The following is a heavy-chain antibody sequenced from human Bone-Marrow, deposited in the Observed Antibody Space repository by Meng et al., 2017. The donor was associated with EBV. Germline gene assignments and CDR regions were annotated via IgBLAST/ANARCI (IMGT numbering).Heavy chain of an antibody. V-gene: IGHV4-34*01. D-gene: IGHD3-10*01. J-gene: IGHJ4*02. CDR3: ARGGMSHYYGSASHDY. Sequence: QEQRPHWSVGVLQPSVSLSLTCVCDDVSFRDYSWGWIRQPPGKGLEWIGEINHSGGTNYSPSLESRVTISVDTSKNQLSLKLISVTAADTAVYYCARGGMSHYYGSASHDYWGQGTLVTVSS. CDR2: INHSGGT. CDR1: DVSFRDYS.